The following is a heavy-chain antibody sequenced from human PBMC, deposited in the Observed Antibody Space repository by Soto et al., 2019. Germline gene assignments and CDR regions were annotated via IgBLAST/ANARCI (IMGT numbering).Heavy chain of an antibody. D-gene: IGHD2-21*01. CDR1: GYSFTSYG. Sequence: ASVKLSCKASGYSFTSYGFTCVRQAPGQGLEWMGWISAHNGNTDYPQNLQGRVSMTTDTSTSTAYMELRSLTSDDTAVYYCARGAYSDIWGQGTMLTVSS. V-gene: IGHV1-18*01. J-gene: IGHJ3*02. CDR2: ISAHNGNT. CDR3: ARGAYSDI.